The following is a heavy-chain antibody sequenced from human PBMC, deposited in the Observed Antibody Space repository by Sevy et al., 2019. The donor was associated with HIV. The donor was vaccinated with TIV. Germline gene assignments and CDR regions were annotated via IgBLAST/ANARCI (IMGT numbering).Heavy chain of an antibody. CDR1: GFTFSSYS. CDR3: ARSGGIITMIENKYNWFDP. V-gene: IGHV3-48*02. CDR2: ISSSSSTI. Sequence: GGSLRLSCAASGFTFSSYSMNWVCQAPGKGLESVSYISSSSSTIYYADSVKGRFTISRDNAKNSLYLQMNSLRDEDTAVYYCARSGGIITMIENKYNWFDPWGQGTLVTVSS. J-gene: IGHJ5*02. D-gene: IGHD3-22*01.